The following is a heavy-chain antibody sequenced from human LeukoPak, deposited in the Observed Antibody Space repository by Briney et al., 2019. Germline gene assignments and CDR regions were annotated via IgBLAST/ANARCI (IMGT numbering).Heavy chain of an antibody. Sequence: ASVKVSCKASGYTFTSYGISWVRQASGQGLEWMGYMKPNSGNTGYAQKFQGRVTMTRDTSISTAYMELSSLTSEDTAVYYCATELRWKDHWGQGTLVTVSS. V-gene: IGHV1-8*02. CDR2: MKPNSGNT. D-gene: IGHD4-23*01. CDR1: GYTFTSYG. J-gene: IGHJ4*02. CDR3: ATELRWKDH.